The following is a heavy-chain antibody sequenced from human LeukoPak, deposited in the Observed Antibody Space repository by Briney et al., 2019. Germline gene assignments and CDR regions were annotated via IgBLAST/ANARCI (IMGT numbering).Heavy chain of an antibody. V-gene: IGHV1-18*01. CDR2: ISAYNGNT. J-gene: IGHJ4*02. Sequence: ASVKVSFKASGYTFTSYGISWVRQAPGQGLEWMGWISAYNGNTNYAQKLQGRVTMTTDTSTSTAYMELRSLRSDETAVYYCARWRLYSNFVDYWGQGTLVTVSS. CDR3: ARWRLYSNFVDY. D-gene: IGHD4-11*01. CDR1: GYTFTSYG.